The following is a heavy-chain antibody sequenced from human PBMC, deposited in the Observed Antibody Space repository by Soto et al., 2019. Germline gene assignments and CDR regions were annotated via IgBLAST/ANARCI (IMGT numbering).Heavy chain of an antibody. CDR3: ARSIVVVPLDAFDI. D-gene: IGHD2-21*01. V-gene: IGHV5-51*01. CDR1: GYSFTSYW. CDR2: IYPGDSDT. J-gene: IGHJ3*02. Sequence: GESLKLSCKGSGYSFTSYWIGWVRQMPGKGLEWMGIIYPGDSDTRYSPSFQGQVTISADKSISTAYLQWSSLRAEDTAVYYCARSIVVVPLDAFDIWGQGTMVTVSS.